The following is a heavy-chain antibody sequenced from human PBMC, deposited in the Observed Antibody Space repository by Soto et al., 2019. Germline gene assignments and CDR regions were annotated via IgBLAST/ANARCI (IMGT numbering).Heavy chain of an antibody. J-gene: IGHJ1*01. CDR1: GFTFSDHA. Sequence: EVQLLESGGGLVQPGGSLRLSCTASGFTFSDHAMTWVRQAPGKGLQWLSGINGGGSGAYYADSVKGRLTVSRANSNNTLFLQMDSLRVEDTAVYYCAIDLWWYTHWGQGTLVTVSS. CDR3: AIDLWWYTH. D-gene: IGHD2-15*01. V-gene: IGHV3-23*01. CDR2: INGGGSGA.